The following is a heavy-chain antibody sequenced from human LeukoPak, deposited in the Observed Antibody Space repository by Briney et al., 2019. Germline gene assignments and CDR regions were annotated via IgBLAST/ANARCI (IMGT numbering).Heavy chain of an antibody. V-gene: IGHV4-59*01. CDR1: GGSIIGYY. CDR2: IYYSGST. CDR3: ARDPPGTGAYLDY. J-gene: IGHJ4*02. Sequence: PSETLSLTCTVSGGSIIGYYWSWIRQPPGKELEYIGYIYYSGSTNYNPSFKSRVTISVDTSKNQFSLKLSSVTAADTAVYYCARDPPGTGAYLDYWGQGTLVTVSS. D-gene: IGHD2-8*02.